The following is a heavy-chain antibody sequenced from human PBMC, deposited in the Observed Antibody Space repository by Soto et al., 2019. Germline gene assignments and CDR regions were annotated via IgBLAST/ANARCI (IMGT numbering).Heavy chain of an antibody. D-gene: IGHD1-26*01. V-gene: IGHV4-39*01. Sequence: SETLSLTCTVAGGSISSSSYYWGWIRQPPGKGLEWIGSIYYSGSTYYNPSLKSRVTISVDTSKNQFSLRLSSVTAADTAVYYCARHEGGSYWGAYNWSDPWGQGTLVTVSS. CDR3: ARHEGGSYWGAYNWSDP. CDR1: GGSISSSSYY. CDR2: IYYSGST. J-gene: IGHJ5*02.